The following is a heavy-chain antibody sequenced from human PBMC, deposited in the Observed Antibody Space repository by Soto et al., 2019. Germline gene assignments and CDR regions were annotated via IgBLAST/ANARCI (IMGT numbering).Heavy chain of an antibody. D-gene: IGHD1-26*01. CDR3: ARDEGEGAFDI. Sequence: QVQLQESGPGLVKPSETLSLTCTVSGGSISSYYWSWIRQPPGKGLEWIGYSYYSGSTNYNPSLKSRVTISVDTSKNQFSLKLSSVTAADTAVYYCARDEGEGAFDIWGQGTMVTVSS. V-gene: IGHV4-59*01. CDR2: SYYSGST. J-gene: IGHJ3*02. CDR1: GGSISSYY.